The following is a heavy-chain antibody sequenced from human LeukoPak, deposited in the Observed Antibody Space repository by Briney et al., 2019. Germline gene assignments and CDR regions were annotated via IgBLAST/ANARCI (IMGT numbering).Heavy chain of an antibody. J-gene: IGHJ4*02. V-gene: IGHV1-2*02. CDR1: GYTFTSNY. CDR2: IYPRDGST. CDR3: ARSARDGYNYQSYFDY. D-gene: IGHD5-24*01. Sequence: ASVKVSCKASGYTFTSNYIHWVRQAPGQGLEWMGMIYPRDGSTSYAQKFQGRVTMTRDTSISTAYMELSRLRSDDTAVYYYARSARDGYNYQSYFDYWGQGTLVTVSS.